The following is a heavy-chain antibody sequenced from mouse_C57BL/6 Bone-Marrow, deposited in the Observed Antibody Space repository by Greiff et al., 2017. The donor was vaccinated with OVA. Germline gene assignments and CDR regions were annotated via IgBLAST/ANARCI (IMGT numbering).Heavy chain of an antibody. V-gene: IGHV1-72*01. CDR1: GYTFTSYW. CDR3: ARPVYYWYFDV. CDR2: IDPNSGGT. J-gene: IGHJ1*03. Sequence: QVQLQQPGAELVKPGASVKLSCKASGYTFTSYWMHWVKQRPGRGLERIGRIDPNSGGTKYNEKFKSKATLTVDKPSSTAYMQLSSLTSEDSAVYYCARPVYYWYFDVWGTGTTVTVSS.